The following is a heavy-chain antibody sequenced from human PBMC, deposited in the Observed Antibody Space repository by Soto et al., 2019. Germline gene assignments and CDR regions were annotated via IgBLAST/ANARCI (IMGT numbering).Heavy chain of an antibody. CDR1: GGSISSDNYF. Sequence: QVQLQESGPGLVKPSQTLTLTCSVSGGSISSDNYFWSWIRQPPGKGLEWIGYIYYSGSAHYNPSLKSRFAISVDTSKNRFSLDLFSVTAADTAMYYCAREVIPAATLGSDAFDIWGQGTMVTVSS. CDR3: AREVIPAATLGSDAFDI. V-gene: IGHV4-30-4*01. CDR2: IYYSGSA. D-gene: IGHD3-16*02. J-gene: IGHJ3*02.